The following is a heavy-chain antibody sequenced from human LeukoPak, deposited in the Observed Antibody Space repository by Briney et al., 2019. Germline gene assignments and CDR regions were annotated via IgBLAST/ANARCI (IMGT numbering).Heavy chain of an antibody. J-gene: IGHJ4*02. Sequence: SETLSLTCAVYGGSFSGYYWSWIRHPPPQGQEWIWDGNNCCSSNYNSSLNRRGTISVDTSKNHYSLKLSSVTAADTAVYYCARGLTGMGPRTAYYDFWSGYYRVLDYWGQGTLVTVSS. CDR1: GGSFSGYY. D-gene: IGHD3-3*01. CDR3: ARGLTGMGPRTAYYDFWSGYYRVLDY. V-gene: IGHV4-34*01. CDR2: GNNCCSS.